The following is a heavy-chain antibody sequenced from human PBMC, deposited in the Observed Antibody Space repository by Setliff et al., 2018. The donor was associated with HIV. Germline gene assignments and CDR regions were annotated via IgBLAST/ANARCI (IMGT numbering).Heavy chain of an antibody. Sequence: GGSLRLSCAASGFTFRNAWMSWVRQAPGKGLEWVGRIKSKIDGGITDSAPPVKGRFTISRDDSKNTLYLQMNSLRTEDTAVYYCTTDPGWGEQLLSNYYYYYMDVWGKGTTVTVSS. CDR2: IKSKIDGGIT. V-gene: IGHV3-15*01. J-gene: IGHJ6*03. CDR3: TTDPGWGEQLLSNYYYYYMDV. CDR1: GFTFRNAW. D-gene: IGHD2-2*01.